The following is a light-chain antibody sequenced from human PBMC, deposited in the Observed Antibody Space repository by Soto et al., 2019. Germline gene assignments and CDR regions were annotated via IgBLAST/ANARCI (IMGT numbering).Light chain of an antibody. CDR2: GAS. Sequence: EIVMTQSPATLSVSPGERATLSCRASQSVSSNLAWYKQKHGKAPRPLIYGASTSATGIPDRFSGSGYRTEFTLTSSSVQSEHLVGYYCQQYNKWPWTFGQGTTVEIK. CDR1: QSVSSN. J-gene: IGKJ1*01. V-gene: IGKV3-15*01. CDR3: QQYNKWPWT.